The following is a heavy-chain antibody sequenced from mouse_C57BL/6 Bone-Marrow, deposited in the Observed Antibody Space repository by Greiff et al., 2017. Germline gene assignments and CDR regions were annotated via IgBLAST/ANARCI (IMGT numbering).Heavy chain of an antibody. CDR2: IDPENGDT. D-gene: IGHD2-2*01. CDR1: GFNIKDDY. Sequence: VQLQQSGAELVRPGASVKLSCTASGFNIKDDYMHWVKQRPEQGLEWIGWIDPENGDTEYASKFQGKATITADTSSNTAYLPLSSLTSEDTAVYYCTAPYGYEDAMDYWGQGTSVTVSS. J-gene: IGHJ4*01. V-gene: IGHV14-4*01. CDR3: TAPYGYEDAMDY.